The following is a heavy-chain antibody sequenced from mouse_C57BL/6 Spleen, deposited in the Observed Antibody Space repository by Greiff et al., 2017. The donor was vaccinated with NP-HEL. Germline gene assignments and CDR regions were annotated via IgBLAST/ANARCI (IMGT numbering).Heavy chain of an antibody. CDR3: ARKGDGLLSVYWYFDV. D-gene: IGHD2-3*01. CDR1: GYTFTSYW. J-gene: IGHJ1*03. Sequence: VQLQQPGAELVMPGASVKLSCKASGYTFTSYWMHWVKQRPGQGLEWIGEIDPSDSYTNYNQKFKGKFTLTVDKSSSTAYMQLSSLTYEDSAVYYCARKGDGLLSVYWYFDVWGTGTTVTVSS. V-gene: IGHV1-69*01. CDR2: IDPSDSYT.